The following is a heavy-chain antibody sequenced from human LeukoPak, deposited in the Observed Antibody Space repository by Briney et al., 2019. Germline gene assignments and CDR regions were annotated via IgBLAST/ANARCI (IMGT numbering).Heavy chain of an antibody. Sequence: PGGSLRLSCAASGFTSSTYEINWVRQAPGKGLEWLSHISTSGSSVHYADSVKGRFTISRDNAKNSLYLQMNSLRVEDTAVYYCARDATTELGTVYMDVWGKGTTVTISS. D-gene: IGHD4-17*01. J-gene: IGHJ6*03. V-gene: IGHV3-48*03. CDR1: GFTSSTYE. CDR2: ISTSGSSV. CDR3: ARDATTELGTVYMDV.